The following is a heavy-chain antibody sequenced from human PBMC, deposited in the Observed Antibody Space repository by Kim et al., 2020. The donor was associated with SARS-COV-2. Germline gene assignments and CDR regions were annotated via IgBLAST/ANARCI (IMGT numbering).Heavy chain of an antibody. Sequence: GGSLRLSCAASGFTFSTYGMHWVRQAPGKGLEWVAVIWSDGDHKYYADSVEGRFSFSRDNSKFMLYLQMNSLRVEDTAMYYCAREKGPYTAFDVWGQGTMFTVSS. CDR2: IWSDGDHK. V-gene: IGHV3-33*01. CDR1: GFTFSTYG. CDR3: AREKGPYTAFDV. D-gene: IGHD2-2*02. J-gene: IGHJ3*01.